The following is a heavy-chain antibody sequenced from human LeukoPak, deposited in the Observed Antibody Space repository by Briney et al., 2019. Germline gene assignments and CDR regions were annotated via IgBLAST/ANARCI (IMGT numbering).Heavy chain of an antibody. CDR2: TYYRSTWYN. D-gene: IGHD2-2*01. CDR3: ARRLTQYDCFDP. V-gene: IGHV6-1*01. CDR1: GDSVSSNSVT. Sequence: SQTLSLTCAISGDSVSSNSVTWNWIRQSPSRGLEWLGRTYYRSTWYNDYAVSVRGRITVNPDTSKSQFSLHLNSVTPENTAVYYCARRLTQYDCFDPWGQGILVTVSS. J-gene: IGHJ5*02.